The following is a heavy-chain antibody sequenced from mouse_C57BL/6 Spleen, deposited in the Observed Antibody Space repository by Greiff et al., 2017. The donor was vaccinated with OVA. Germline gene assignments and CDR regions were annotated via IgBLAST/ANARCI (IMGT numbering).Heavy chain of an antibody. Sequence: VQLQQSGPELVKPGASVKISCKASGYTFTDYYMNWVKQSPGKSLEWIGDINPNNGGTSYNQKFKGKATLTVAKSSSTAYMELSSLTSEDSAVYYCARGGDYGGDAWFAYWGQGTLVTVSA. CDR1: GYTFTDYY. CDR3: ARGGDYGGDAWFAY. J-gene: IGHJ3*01. D-gene: IGHD2-4*01. V-gene: IGHV1-26*01. CDR2: INPNNGGT.